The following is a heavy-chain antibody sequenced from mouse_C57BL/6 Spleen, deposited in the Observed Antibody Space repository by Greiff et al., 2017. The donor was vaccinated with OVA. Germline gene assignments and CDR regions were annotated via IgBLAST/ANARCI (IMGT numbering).Heavy chain of an antibody. V-gene: IGHV5-6*01. CDR3: ARQEGPPYYFDY. CDR2: ISSGGSYT. CDR1: GFTFSSYG. J-gene: IGHJ2*01. Sequence: EVKVVESGGDLVKPGGSLKLSCAASGFTFSSYGMSWVRQTPDKRLEWVATISSGGSYTYYPDSVKGRFTISRDNAKNTLYLQMSSLKSEDTAMYYCARQEGPPYYFDYWGQGTTLTVSS.